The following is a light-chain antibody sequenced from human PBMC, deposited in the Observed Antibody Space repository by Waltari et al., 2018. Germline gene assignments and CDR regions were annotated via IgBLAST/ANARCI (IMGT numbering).Light chain of an antibody. CDR3: QHRANWPLT. V-gene: IGKV3-11*01. CDR1: QSISTY. Sequence: EIVLTQSPATLSSSPGERDTLSCRASQSISTYLGWYQQKPGQAPRLLIYDASKRATDIPARFSGSGSGTDFTLAISSLEPEDFAVYYCQHRANWPLTFGGGTKVEIK. CDR2: DAS. J-gene: IGKJ4*01.